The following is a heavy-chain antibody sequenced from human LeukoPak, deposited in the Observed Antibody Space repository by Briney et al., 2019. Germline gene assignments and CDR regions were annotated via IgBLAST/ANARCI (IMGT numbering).Heavy chain of an antibody. J-gene: IGHJ3*02. CDR1: GFTFTGYS. CDR2: ISGSGGST. CDR3: AKDRRTTVTNDAFDI. Sequence: GGSLRLSCAASGFTFTGYSMSWVRQAPGKGLEWVSAISGSGGSTYYADSVKGRFTISRDNSKNTLYLQMNSLRVEDTAVYFCAKDRRTTVTNDAFDIWGQGTMVTVSS. D-gene: IGHD4-17*01. V-gene: IGHV3-23*01.